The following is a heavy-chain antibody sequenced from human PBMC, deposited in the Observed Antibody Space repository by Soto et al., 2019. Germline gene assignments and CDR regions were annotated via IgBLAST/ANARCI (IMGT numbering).Heavy chain of an antibody. CDR2: IIPIFGTA. CDR1: GGTFSSYA. V-gene: IGHV1-69*01. D-gene: IGHD6-6*01. J-gene: IGHJ4*02. CDR3: ARDMGAARPQYYFDY. Sequence: SVKVSFNASGGTFSSYAISLVRQTPGQGLEWMGGIIPIFGTANYAQKFQGRVTITADESTSTAYMELSSLRSEDTAVYYCARDMGAARPQYYFDYWGQGTLVTVSS.